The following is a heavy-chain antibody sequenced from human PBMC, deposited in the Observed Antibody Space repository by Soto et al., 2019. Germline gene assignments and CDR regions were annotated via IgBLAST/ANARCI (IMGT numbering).Heavy chain of an antibody. CDR1: GGSISSYY. V-gene: IGHV4-59*08. CDR3: ARHCGGDCYSGAFDI. CDR2: IYYSGST. D-gene: IGHD2-21*01. Sequence: SETLSLTCTVSGGSISSYYWSWIRQPPGKGLEWIGYIYYSGSTNYNPSLKSRVTISVDTSKNQFSLKLSSVTAADTAVYYCARHCGGDCYSGAFDIWGQGTMVTVSS. J-gene: IGHJ3*02.